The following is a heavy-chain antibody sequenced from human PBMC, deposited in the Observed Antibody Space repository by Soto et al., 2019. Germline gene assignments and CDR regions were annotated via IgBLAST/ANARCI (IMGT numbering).Heavy chain of an antibody. J-gene: IGHJ4*02. V-gene: IGHV4-39*01. CDR1: GGSISSSSYY. Sequence: PSETLSLTCTVSGGSISSSSYYWGWIRQPPGKGLERIGSIYYSGSTYYNPSLKSRVTISVDTSKNQFSLKLSSVTAADTAVYYCARHGLNWGSSSLFDYWGQGTLVTVSS. CDR2: IYYSGST. CDR3: ARHGLNWGSSSLFDY. D-gene: IGHD7-27*01.